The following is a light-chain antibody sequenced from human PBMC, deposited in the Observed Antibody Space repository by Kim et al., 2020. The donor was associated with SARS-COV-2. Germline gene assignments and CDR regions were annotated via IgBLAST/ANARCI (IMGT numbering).Light chain of an antibody. CDR3: QTWDTGTVV. CDR2: LDSDGRH. J-gene: IGLJ2*01. V-gene: IGLV4-69*01. CDR1: SNHTTYA. Sequence: ASVMLTCIHSSNHTTYAFAWHQQQPEKGPRYLMKLDSDGRHIKGDGIPYRFSGSSSGPERFLIFSSLQSEDEADYYCQTWDTGTVVFGVATQLTVL.